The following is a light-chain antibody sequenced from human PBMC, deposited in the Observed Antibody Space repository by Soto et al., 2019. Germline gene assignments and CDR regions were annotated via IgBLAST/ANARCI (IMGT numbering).Light chain of an antibody. CDR1: SSNIESNT. Sequence: QSVLTQPPSASGTPGQRVTISCSGGSSNIESNTVNWYRQLPGAAPTLLIYSNNQRPPGVPDRFSGSKSGTSGSLTISGLQSEDEADYYCVAWDDSLNGYVLGAGTKLTVL. J-gene: IGLJ1*01. CDR3: VAWDDSLNGYV. V-gene: IGLV1-44*01. CDR2: SNN.